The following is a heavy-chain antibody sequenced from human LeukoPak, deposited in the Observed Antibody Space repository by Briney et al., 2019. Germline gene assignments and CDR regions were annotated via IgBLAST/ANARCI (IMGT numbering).Heavy chain of an antibody. CDR1: GFIFSNAW. CDR3: TTGTVVLPALKYYYGMDV. Sequence: GGSLRLSCAASGFIFSNAWMSWVRQAPGQGLEWVGRIKSKTDDGTTDYAAPVKGRFTISRDDSKNTLFLQMTSLNTEDTALYYCTTGTVVLPALKYYYGMDVWGQGTTVTVSS. V-gene: IGHV3-15*01. CDR2: IKSKTDDGTT. D-gene: IGHD2-2*01. J-gene: IGHJ6*02.